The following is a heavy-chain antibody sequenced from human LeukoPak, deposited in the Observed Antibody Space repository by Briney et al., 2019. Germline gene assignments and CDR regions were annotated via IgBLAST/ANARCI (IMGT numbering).Heavy chain of an antibody. Sequence: GGSLRLSCAASGFTFSTYAMSWVRQAPGKGPEWVSSFSGNGGATYYADSVKGRFTISRDNSKDTLYLQMNSLRVEDTAVYYCATRGTYISWGQGTLVTVSS. D-gene: IGHD1-26*01. J-gene: IGHJ5*02. CDR2: FSGNGGAT. CDR1: GFTFSTYA. V-gene: IGHV3-23*01. CDR3: ATRGTYIS.